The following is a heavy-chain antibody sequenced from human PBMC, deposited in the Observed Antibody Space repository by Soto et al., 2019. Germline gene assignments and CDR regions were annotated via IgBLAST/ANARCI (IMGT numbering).Heavy chain of an antibody. Sequence: TLSLTCTVSGGSISIPGFYWSWIRQLPGKGLEWIGYIYYSGSTSYNPSLKSRVIISVDTSKNQFSLTLSSVTAADTAVYYCARESNWHCFSPWGQGTLVTVSS. V-gene: IGHV4-31*03. CDR1: GGSISIPGFY. CDR2: IYYSGST. D-gene: IGHD2-21*02. CDR3: ARESNWHCFSP. J-gene: IGHJ5*02.